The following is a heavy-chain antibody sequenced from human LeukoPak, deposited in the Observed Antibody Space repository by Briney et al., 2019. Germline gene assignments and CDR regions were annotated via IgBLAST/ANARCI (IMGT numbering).Heavy chain of an antibody. CDR1: GFPFNTYW. V-gene: IGHV3-7*01. Sequence: PGGSLRLSCAASGFPFNTYWMTWVRQAPGKGLEWVTNIKPDGSEKYYVDSVKGRFTISRDNAKKSLYLQMNSLRAEDTALYYCARDTVGATDYWGQGTLVTVSS. D-gene: IGHD1-26*01. CDR3: ARDTVGATDY. CDR2: IKPDGSEK. J-gene: IGHJ4*02.